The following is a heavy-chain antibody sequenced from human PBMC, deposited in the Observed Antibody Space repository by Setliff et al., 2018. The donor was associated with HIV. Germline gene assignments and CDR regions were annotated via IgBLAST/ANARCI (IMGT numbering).Heavy chain of an antibody. V-gene: IGHV3-23*01. CDR1: EFTFGNSI. J-gene: IGHJ4*02. CDR3: ASIELAAMVPVDY. CDR2: ISNIDGST. D-gene: IGHD5-18*01. Sequence: GGSLRLSCAVSEFTFGNSIITWVRQAPGKGLEWVSTISNIDGSTYFADSVKGRFTISGDNAKNSLFLQMNSLRAEDTAVYYCASIELAAMVPVDYWGQGTLVTVSS.